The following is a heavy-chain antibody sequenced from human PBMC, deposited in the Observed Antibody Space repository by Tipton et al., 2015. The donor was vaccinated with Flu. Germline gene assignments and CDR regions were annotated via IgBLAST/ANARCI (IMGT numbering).Heavy chain of an antibody. CDR3: AREGTYDGFWSGSDSPWFDP. CDR2: IYNRKDT. CDR1: RGSIRSYY. J-gene: IGHJ5*02. D-gene: IGHD3-3*01. Sequence: TLSLTCTVSRGSIRSYYWSWIRQPPGKGLEWIGNIYNRKDTNYNPSLKSRVSISLDTSKNQVSLKLTSVTAADTAVYYCAREGTYDGFWSGSDSPWFDPWGQGTLVTVSS. V-gene: IGHV4-59*13.